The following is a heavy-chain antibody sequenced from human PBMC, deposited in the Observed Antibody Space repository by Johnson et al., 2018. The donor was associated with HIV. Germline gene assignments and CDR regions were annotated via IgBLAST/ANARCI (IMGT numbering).Heavy chain of an antibody. J-gene: IGHJ3*02. CDR3: ARDGLYSSPWDAFDM. D-gene: IGHD6-13*01. V-gene: IGHV3-7*05. CDR2: IKEDGSEE. CDR1: GFTFSSYW. Sequence: VQLVESGGDLVQRGGSLRLSCAASGFTFSSYWMSWVRQAPGKGLEWVGNIKEDGSEENYVDSLEGRFTISRDNAKNSLYLQIDNLRAEDTAVYYCARDGLYSSPWDAFDMWGQGTVVTVSS.